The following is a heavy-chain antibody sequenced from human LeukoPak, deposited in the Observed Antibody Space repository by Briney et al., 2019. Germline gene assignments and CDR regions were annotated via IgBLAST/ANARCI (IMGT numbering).Heavy chain of an antibody. Sequence: SVKVSCKASGGTFSSYATSWVRQAPGQGLEWMGGIIPIFGTANYAQKFQGRVTITADKSTSTAYMELSSLRSEDTAVYYCACYVVAARPSNWFDPWGQGTLVTVSS. D-gene: IGHD6-6*01. CDR2: IIPIFGTA. J-gene: IGHJ5*02. CDR3: ACYVVAARPSNWFDP. CDR1: GGTFSSYA. V-gene: IGHV1-69*06.